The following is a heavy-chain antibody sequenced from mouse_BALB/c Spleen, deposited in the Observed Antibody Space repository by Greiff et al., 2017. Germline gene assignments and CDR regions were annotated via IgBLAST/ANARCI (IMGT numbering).Heavy chain of an antibody. CDR1: GYSITSDYA. Sequence: EVQLQESGPGLVKPSQSLSLTCTVTGYSITSDYAWNWIRQFPGNKLEWMGYISYSGSTSYNPSLKSRISITRDTSKNQFFLQLNSVTTEDTATYYCARESYGNYDYWGQGTTLTVSS. J-gene: IGHJ2*01. D-gene: IGHD2-1*01. CDR3: ARESYGNYDY. V-gene: IGHV3-2*02. CDR2: ISYSGST.